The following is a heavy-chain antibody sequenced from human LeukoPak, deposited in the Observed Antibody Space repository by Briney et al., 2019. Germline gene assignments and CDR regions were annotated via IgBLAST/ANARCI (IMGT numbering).Heavy chain of an antibody. CDR2: IIPIFGTA. CDR1: GYTFTGYY. V-gene: IGHV1-69*13. D-gene: IGHD4-17*01. J-gene: IGHJ5*02. CDR3: ARGEDYGVLPRGFDP. Sequence: SVKVSCKASGYTFTGYYMHWVRQAPGQGLEWMGWIIPIFGTANYAQKFQGRVTITADESTSTAYMELSSLRSEDTAVYYCARGEDYGVLPRGFDPWGQGTLVTVSS.